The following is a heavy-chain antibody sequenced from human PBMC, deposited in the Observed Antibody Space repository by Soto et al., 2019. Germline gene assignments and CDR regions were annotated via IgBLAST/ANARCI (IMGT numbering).Heavy chain of an antibody. CDR2: MNQDGSLI. J-gene: IGHJ4*02. CDR1: GFTFSNYW. V-gene: IGHV3-7*01. CDR3: ARDRGPNTPDY. D-gene: IGHD2-2*02. Sequence: EVQVVESGGGLVQPGGSLRLSCAVSGFTFSNYWMTWVRQAPGKGLEWVAYMNQDGSLIYYVDSLRGRFTISRDNAKNSLYLQMNSLRVDDTAVYYCARDRGPNTPDYWGQGTLVTVSS.